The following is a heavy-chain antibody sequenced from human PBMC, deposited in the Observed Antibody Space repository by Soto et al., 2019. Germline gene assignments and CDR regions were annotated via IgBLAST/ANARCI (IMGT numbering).Heavy chain of an antibody. D-gene: IGHD3-16*02. CDR2: IFPMFDVP. J-gene: IGHJ4*02. CDR1: GGTFNTDA. Sequence: QVQLVQSGPDMKKPGSAVNVSCKASGGTFNTDAMNWVRQVPGQGLEWMGGIFPMFDVPRYAQKFQGRVTITLDESSTTAYMDLSSLRFDDTAVYYCARSVGSGGVIGGFDYWGQGTLVSV. V-gene: IGHV1-69*19. CDR3: ARSVGSGGVIGGFDY.